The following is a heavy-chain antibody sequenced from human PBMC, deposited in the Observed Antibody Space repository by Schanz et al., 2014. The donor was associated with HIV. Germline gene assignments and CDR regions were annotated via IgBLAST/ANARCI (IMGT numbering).Heavy chain of an antibody. CDR1: GFTLSSYS. CDR3: ARDGAMAFSLGMDV. J-gene: IGHJ6*02. V-gene: IGHV3-48*01. Sequence: VQLVESGGGLVQPGGSLRLSCVASGFTLSSYSMNWVRQAPGKGLECVSYMSYSSSAMYYADSVKGRFTISRDKAKNSLYLQMNSLRTEDTAVYYCARDGAMAFSLGMDVWGQGTTVTVSS. D-gene: IGHD2-2*01. CDR2: MSYSSSAM.